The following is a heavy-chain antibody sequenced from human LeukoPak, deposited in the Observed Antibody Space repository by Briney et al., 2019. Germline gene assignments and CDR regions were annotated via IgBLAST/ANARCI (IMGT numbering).Heavy chain of an antibody. V-gene: IGHV3-53*01. CDR3: ASILYG. CDR1: GFTVSTYS. CDR2: FSSGGRT. D-gene: IGHD2/OR15-2a*01. J-gene: IGHJ4*02. Sequence: GGSLRLSCAASGFTVSTYSMSWVPQAPGKGLEWVATFSSGGRTSYADSVKGRFTISRDTSQNTVYLQMNSLRDEDTALYYCASILYGWGQGTLVTVSS.